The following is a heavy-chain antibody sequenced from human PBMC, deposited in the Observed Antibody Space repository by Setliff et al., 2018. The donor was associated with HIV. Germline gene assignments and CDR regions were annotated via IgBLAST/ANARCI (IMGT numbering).Heavy chain of an antibody. CDR2: IHWNDAN. CDR3: VHRVVWGGLDV. CDR1: GFSLTTSGVG. V-gene: IGHV2-5*01. Sequence: SGPTLVNPTQTLTLTCTFSGFSLTTSGVGVGWIRQPPGKALEWLAVIHWNDANHYSPSLKTRLSFTKDTSKNQMVLTMTNMDPVDTATYYCVHRVVWGGLDVWGQGTTVTVSS. D-gene: IGHD2-8*02. J-gene: IGHJ6*02.